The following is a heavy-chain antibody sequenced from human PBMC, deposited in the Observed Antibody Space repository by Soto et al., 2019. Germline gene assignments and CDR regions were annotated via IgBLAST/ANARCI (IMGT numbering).Heavy chain of an antibody. D-gene: IGHD6-19*01. CDR1: GYTFSSYW. CDR2: INSDGSST. J-gene: IGHJ3*02. V-gene: IGHV3-74*01. CDR3: ARGYSSGWFQVGAFDI. Sequence: EVQLVESGGGLVQPGGSLRLSCAASGYTFSSYWMHWVRQAPGKGLVWVSRINSDGSSTSYADSVKGRFTISRDNAKNTLYLQMNSLRAEDTAVYYCARGYSSGWFQVGAFDIWGQGTMVTVSS.